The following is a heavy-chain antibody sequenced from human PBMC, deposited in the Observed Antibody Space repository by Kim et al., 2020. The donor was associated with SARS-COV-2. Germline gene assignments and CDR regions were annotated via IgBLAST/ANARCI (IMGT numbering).Heavy chain of an antibody. V-gene: IGHV3-30*04. J-gene: IGHJ4*02. CDR1: GFTFSSYA. CDR3: ARDISAGGWRNFDS. Sequence: GGSLRLSCAASGFTFSSYAMHWVRQAPGKGLEWVAVISYDGTSKYSTDSMKGRFTISRDNAQNTVYLQMNSLRPEDTAIFYCARDISAGGWRNFDSWRQGTLVTVSS. D-gene: IGHD6-19*01. CDR2: ISYDGTSK.